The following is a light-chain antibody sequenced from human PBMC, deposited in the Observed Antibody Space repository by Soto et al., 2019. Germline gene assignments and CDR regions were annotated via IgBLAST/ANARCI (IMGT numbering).Light chain of an antibody. J-gene: IGKJ5*01. CDR3: QQRSNWPPIT. CDR2: GAS. V-gene: IGKV3D-20*02. Sequence: EIVLTQSPGTLSLSPGERATLSCRASQSVSSSYLAWYQQKPGQAPRLLIYGASSRATGIPDRFGGSGSGTDFTLTISRLEPEDFAVYYCQQRSNWPPITFGQGTRLEIK. CDR1: QSVSSSY.